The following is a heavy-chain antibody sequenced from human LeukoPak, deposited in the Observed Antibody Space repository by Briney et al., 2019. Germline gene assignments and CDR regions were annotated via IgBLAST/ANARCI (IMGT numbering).Heavy chain of an antibody. D-gene: IGHD6-6*01. CDR2: IDHSGGT. CDR3: ATSPQLGSYNWLDP. V-gene: IGHV4-34*01. Sequence: PSETLSLTCAVYGASFSDYYWSWIRQPPRKGLEWIGEIDHSGGTKCNPSLKSRVTISRDTSKNQFSLDLSSVTAADTAVYYCATSPQLGSYNWLDPWGQGTPVAVSA. CDR1: GASFSDYY. J-gene: IGHJ5*02.